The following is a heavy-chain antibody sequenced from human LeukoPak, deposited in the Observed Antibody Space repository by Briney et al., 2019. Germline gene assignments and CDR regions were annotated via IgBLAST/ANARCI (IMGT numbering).Heavy chain of an antibody. V-gene: IGHV3-30*18. CDR2: ISYDGSNK. J-gene: IGHJ6*02. CDR1: GFTFSSYG. CDR3: AKAPDSDDFWSGAYYYDGMDV. D-gene: IGHD3-3*01. Sequence: GGSLRLSCAASGFTFSSYGMHWVRQAPGKGLEWVAVISYDGSNKYYADSVKGRFTISRDNSKNTLYLQMNGLRAEDTAVYYCAKAPDSDDFWSGAYYYDGMDVWGQGTTVTVSS.